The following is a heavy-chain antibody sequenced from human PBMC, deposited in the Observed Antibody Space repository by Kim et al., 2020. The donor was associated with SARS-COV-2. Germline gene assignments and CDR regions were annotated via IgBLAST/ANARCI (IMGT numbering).Heavy chain of an antibody. Sequence: SETLSLTCAVYGGSFSGYYWSWIRQPPGKGLEWIGEINHSGSTNYNPSLKSRVTISVDTSKNQFSLKLSSVTAADTAVYYCARAGRKITMVRGAGIDYWGQGTLVTVSS. J-gene: IGHJ4*02. CDR3: ARAGRKITMVRGAGIDY. CDR1: GGSFSGYY. CDR2: INHSGST. D-gene: IGHD3-10*01. V-gene: IGHV4-34*01.